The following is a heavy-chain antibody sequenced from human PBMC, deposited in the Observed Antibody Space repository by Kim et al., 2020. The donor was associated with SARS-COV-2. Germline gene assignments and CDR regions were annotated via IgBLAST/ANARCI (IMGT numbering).Heavy chain of an antibody. CDR3: ARDVYGGLDTFDI. V-gene: IGHV3-48*02. CDR1: GFTFSSYS. CDR2: ISSSSTI. Sequence: GGSLRLSCAASGFTFSSYSMNWVRQAPGKGLEWVSYISSSSTIYYADSVKGRFTISRDNAKNSLYLQMNSLRDEDTAVYYCARDVYGGLDTFDIWGQGT. J-gene: IGHJ3*02. D-gene: IGHD4-17*01.